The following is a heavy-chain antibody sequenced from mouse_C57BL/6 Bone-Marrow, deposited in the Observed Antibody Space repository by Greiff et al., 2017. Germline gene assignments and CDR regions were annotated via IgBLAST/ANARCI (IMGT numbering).Heavy chain of an antibody. CDR1: GFNIKNTY. Sequence: EVQLQESVAELVRPGASVKLSCTASGFNIKNTYMHWVKQRPEQGLEWIGRIDPANGNTKSAPKFQGKATITADTTYHTAYLQLSSLTSEDTAIYYCATHSQNCHYYVAYGGQGTLGTVSA. V-gene: IGHV14-3*01. D-gene: IGHD1-1*01. CDR3: ATHSQNCHYYVAY. J-gene: IGHJ3*01. CDR2: IDPANGNT.